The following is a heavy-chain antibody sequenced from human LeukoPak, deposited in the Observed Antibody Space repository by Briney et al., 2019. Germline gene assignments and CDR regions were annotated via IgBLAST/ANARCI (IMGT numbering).Heavy chain of an antibody. D-gene: IGHD3-10*01. CDR3: AKGGLMVRGVIMLYYFDY. Sequence: GGSLRLSCAASVFTFSSYATSTVRQAPGKGLEWVSAISSSGGSTYYADSVKGRFTISRDNSKNTLYLQMNSLRAEDTAVYYCAKGGLMVRGVIMLYYFDYWGQGTLVTVSS. CDR1: VFTFSSYA. J-gene: IGHJ4*02. CDR2: ISSSGGST. V-gene: IGHV3-23*01.